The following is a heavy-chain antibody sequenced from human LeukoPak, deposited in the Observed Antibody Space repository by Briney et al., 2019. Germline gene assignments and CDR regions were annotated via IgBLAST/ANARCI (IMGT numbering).Heavy chain of an antibody. Sequence: SETLSLTCTVSGGSISSSSYYWGCIRQPPGKGLEWIGSIYYSGSTYYSPSLKSRVTISVDTSKNQFSLRLSSVTAADTAVYYCARSLRDTAMAASFDYWGQGTLVTVSS. V-gene: IGHV4-39*01. D-gene: IGHD5-18*01. CDR2: IYYSGST. CDR1: GGSISSSSYY. CDR3: ARSLRDTAMAASFDY. J-gene: IGHJ4*02.